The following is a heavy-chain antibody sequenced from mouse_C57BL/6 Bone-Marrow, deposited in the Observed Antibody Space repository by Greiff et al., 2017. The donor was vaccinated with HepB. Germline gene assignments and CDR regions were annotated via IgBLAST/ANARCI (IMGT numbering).Heavy chain of an antibody. CDR3: ARRITTVVDY. D-gene: IGHD1-1*01. CDR1: GYTFTSYT. Sequence: VKLQESGAELARPGASVKMSCKASGYTFTSYTMHWVTQRPGQGLEWIGYINPSSGYTKYNQKFKDKATLTADKSSSTAYMQLSSLTSEDSAVYYCARRITTVVDYWGQGTTLTVSA. J-gene: IGHJ2*01. V-gene: IGHV1-4*01. CDR2: INPSSGYT.